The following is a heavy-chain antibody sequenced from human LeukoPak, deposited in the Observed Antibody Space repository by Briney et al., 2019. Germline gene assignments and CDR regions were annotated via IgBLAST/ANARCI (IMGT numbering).Heavy chain of an antibody. J-gene: IGHJ5*02. CDR2: IDSDGKTI. V-gene: IGHV3-11*04. CDR3: ARPPAGYNWFDP. CDR1: RFKFNDYY. Sequence: GGSLRLSCVASRFKFNDYYMGWIRQAPGKGLEWLAYIDSDGKTIDYGDSVKGRFTISRDNAKNSLYLQMNSLRAEDTAVYYCARPPAGYNWFDPWGQGTLVTVSS. D-gene: IGHD6-19*01.